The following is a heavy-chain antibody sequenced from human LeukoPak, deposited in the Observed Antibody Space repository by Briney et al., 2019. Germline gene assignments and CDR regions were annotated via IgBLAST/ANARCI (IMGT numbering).Heavy chain of an antibody. CDR2: IKQDGSEK. D-gene: IGHD3-22*01. J-gene: IGHJ4*02. Sequence: PGGSLRLSCAASGFTFSSYWMSWVRQAPGKGLEWVANIKQDGSEKYYVDSVKGRFTISRDNAKNSLYLQMNSLRAEDTAVYYCARESYYDSSGYYTYSFDYWGQGTLVTVSS. CDR3: ARESYYDSSGYYTYSFDY. CDR1: GFTFSSYW. V-gene: IGHV3-7*01.